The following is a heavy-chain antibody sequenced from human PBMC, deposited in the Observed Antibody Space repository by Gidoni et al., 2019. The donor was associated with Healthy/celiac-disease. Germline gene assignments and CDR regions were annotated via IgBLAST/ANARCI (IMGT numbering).Heavy chain of an antibody. CDR1: GFTFRSYA. J-gene: IGHJ3*02. Sequence: EVQLLASGGGLVQPGGSLRLSCAAPGFTFRSYAMSWVRQAPGKGLEWVSAISGSGGSTYYADSVKGRFTISRDNSKNTLYLQMNSLRAEDTAVYYCAKVRIQLWLGEAFDIWGQGTMVTVSS. D-gene: IGHD5-18*01. V-gene: IGHV3-23*01. CDR3: AKVRIQLWLGEAFDI. CDR2: ISGSGGST.